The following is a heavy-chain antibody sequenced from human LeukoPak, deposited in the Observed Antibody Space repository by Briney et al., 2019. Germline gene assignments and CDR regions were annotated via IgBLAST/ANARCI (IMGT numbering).Heavy chain of an antibody. CDR3: ARSPLVITMEYYFDY. CDR1: GGSISSGDYY. D-gene: IGHD3-22*01. J-gene: IGHJ4*01. Sequence: SQTLSLTCTVSGGSISSGDYYWSWIRQPPGKGLEWIGYIYYSGSTYYNPSLKSRVTISVDTSKIQFSLKLSSVTAADTAVYYCARSPLVITMEYYFDYWGQGTLVTVSS. CDR2: IYYSGST. V-gene: IGHV4-30-4*01.